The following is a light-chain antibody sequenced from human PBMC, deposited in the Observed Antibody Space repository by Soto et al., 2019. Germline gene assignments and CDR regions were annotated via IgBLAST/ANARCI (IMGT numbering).Light chain of an antibody. Sequence: QSALTQPASVSGSPGQSVTISCTGTSSDVGGYDYVSWYQQHPGTAPKLILYEVINRPSGVSNRFSGSKSGNTASLIISGLQTEDEANYYCSAYTTSNTLIFGTGTKVTVL. CDR2: EVI. CDR1: SSDVGGYDY. V-gene: IGLV2-14*01. J-gene: IGLJ1*01. CDR3: SAYTTSNTLI.